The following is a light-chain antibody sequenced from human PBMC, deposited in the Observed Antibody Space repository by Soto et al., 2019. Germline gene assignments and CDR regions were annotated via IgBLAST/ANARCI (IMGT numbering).Light chain of an antibody. CDR1: QSASTW. J-gene: IGKJ1*01. CDR3: QQYNSYPRT. Sequence: DIQLTQSPSTLSASVGDRVTITCRASQSASTWLAWYQQKPGRAPKLLISGVSNLESGVPSRFSGAGSGTEFTLTISSLQPDDFATYYFQQYNSYPRTFGQGTKVDIK. CDR2: GVS. V-gene: IGKV1-5*03.